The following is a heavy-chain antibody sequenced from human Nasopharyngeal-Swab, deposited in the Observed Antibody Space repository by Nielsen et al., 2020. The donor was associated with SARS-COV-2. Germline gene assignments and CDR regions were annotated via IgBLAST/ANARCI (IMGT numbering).Heavy chain of an antibody. V-gene: IGHV4-59*01. CDR1: GGSISSYY. Sequence: SETLSLTCTVSGGSISSYYWSWIRQPPGKGLEWIGYIYYSGSTNYNPSLKSRVTISVDTSKNQFSLKLGSVTAADTAVYYCARDPSPGIAVAGTGAFDIWGQGTMVTVSS. J-gene: IGHJ3*02. CDR2: IYYSGST. D-gene: IGHD6-19*01. CDR3: ARDPSPGIAVAGTGAFDI.